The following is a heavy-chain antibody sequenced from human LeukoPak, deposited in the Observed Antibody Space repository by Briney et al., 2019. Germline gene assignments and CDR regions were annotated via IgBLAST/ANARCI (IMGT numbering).Heavy chain of an antibody. Sequence: TGGPRRFSCEASGLTFSSFARHGVRQAPAKGLEGGAVVSYDGSNKYYADSVKGRFTISRDNSKNTLYLQMNSLRAEDTAVYYCARSFQYYDPLYYMDVWGKGTTVTVSS. CDR1: GLTFSSFA. J-gene: IGHJ6*03. D-gene: IGHD3-3*01. CDR2: VSYDGSNK. CDR3: ARSFQYYDPLYYMDV. V-gene: IGHV3-30*16.